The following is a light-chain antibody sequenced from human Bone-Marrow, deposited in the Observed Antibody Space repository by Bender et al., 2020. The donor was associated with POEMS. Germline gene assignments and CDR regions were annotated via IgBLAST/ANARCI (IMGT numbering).Light chain of an antibody. V-gene: IGLV2-14*03. Sequence: QSGLTQPASVSGSPGQPITISCTGISSDVGFYQYVSWYQQHPDKAPKLIIFDVSHRPSGISNRFSGSKSGNTASLTISGLQPEDEANYFCSSYQRGTTLYVFGTGTEVTVL. J-gene: IGLJ1*01. CDR2: DVS. CDR1: SSDVGFYQY. CDR3: SSYQRGTTLYV.